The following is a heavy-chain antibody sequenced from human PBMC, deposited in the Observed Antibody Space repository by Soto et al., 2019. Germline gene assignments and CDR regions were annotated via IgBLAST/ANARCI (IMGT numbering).Heavy chain of an antibody. CDR1: GFTFSDHY. Sequence: QVQLVESGGGLVKPGGALRLSCAASGFTFSDHYMNWIRQAPGKGLEWVSYISNTYSTVSYADSVKGRFTISRDNAKNSLYLQMNSLRAEDTAVYYCARGYCTGGSCYRASDYWGQGTLVTVSS. CDR3: ARGYCTGGSCYRASDY. D-gene: IGHD2-15*01. J-gene: IGHJ4*02. V-gene: IGHV3-11*01. CDR2: ISNTYSTV.